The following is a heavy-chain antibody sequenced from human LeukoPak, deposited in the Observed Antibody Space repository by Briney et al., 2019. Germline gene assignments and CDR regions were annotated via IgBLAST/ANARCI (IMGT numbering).Heavy chain of an antibody. D-gene: IGHD6-19*01. Sequence: GESLRLSCAASGFSFGSYGLSWVRQAPGKGLEWVGRIKSKTDGGTTDYAAPVKGRFTISRDDSKNTLYLQMNSLKTEDTAVYYCTTADSSGWYYFDYWGQGTLVTVSS. CDR2: IKSKTDGGTT. V-gene: IGHV3-15*01. CDR3: TTADSSGWYYFDY. CDR1: GFSFGSYG. J-gene: IGHJ4*02.